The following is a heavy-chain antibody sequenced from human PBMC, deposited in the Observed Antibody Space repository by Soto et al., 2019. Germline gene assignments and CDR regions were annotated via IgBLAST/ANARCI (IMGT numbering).Heavy chain of an antibody. J-gene: IGHJ6*03. Sequence: EVKLVESGGGLVQPGGSLRLSCAASGFTFTNYWMYWVRQAPGKGLVWVSRINSDGSVSSYADSVKGRLTISRDNVKNTLYLQMNSLRAEDTAVYYCARGDCVGGTCDSLAGSFYYYMDVWGKGTTVTVFS. D-gene: IGHD2-15*01. CDR3: ARGDCVGGTCDSLAGSFYYYMDV. CDR1: GFTFTNYW. CDR2: INSDGSVS. V-gene: IGHV3-74*01.